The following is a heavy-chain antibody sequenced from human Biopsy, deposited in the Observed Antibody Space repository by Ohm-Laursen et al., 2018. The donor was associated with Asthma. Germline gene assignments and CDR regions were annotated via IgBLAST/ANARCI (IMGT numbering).Heavy chain of an antibody. CDR3: ARGPELDV. CDR2: IYYSGRT. CDR1: GDAMSTSGSY. V-gene: IGHV4-39*02. J-gene: IGHJ6*02. Sequence: SETLSLTCIVSGDAMSTSGSYWGWIRQSPGKGLEWIGSIYYSGRTDYNPSLESRVTISADTSKNHFSLKVTSVTAADTAVYYCARGPELDVWGQGTTVTVSS.